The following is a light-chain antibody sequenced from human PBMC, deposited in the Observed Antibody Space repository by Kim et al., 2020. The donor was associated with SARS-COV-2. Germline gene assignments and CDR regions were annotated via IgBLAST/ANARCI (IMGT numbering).Light chain of an antibody. Sequence: SSELTQDPAVSVALGQTVRITCQGATLRGYFTGWYRQRPGQAPVLVMYSKNIRPLGIPDRFSGSTSGNTASLTITGAQAEDEADYYCCSRDSSGHHVVFGGGTQLTVL. CDR1: TLRGYF. J-gene: IGLJ2*01. V-gene: IGLV3-19*01. CDR3: CSRDSSGHHVV. CDR2: SKN.